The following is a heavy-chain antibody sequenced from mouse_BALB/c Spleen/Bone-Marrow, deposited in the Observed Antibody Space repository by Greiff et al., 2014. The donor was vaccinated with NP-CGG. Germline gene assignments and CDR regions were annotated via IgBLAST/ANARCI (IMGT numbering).Heavy chain of an antibody. CDR2: IFSGSGNT. V-gene: IGHV1-66*01. CDR1: GYSFTSYY. J-gene: IGHJ2*01. CDR3: ARVFDY. Sequence: QVQLQQSGPELVKPGASVKISCKASGYSFTSYYIHWVKQRPGQGLEWIGWIFSGSGNTKYNEKFKGKATLTADTSSSTAYMQLSSLTSEDSAVYFCARVFDYWGQGTTLTVSS.